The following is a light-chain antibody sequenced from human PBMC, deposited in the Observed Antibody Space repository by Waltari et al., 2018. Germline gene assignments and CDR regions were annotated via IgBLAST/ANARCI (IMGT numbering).Light chain of an antibody. CDR3: QQSYRTPFT. CDR2: AVS. Sequence: DIQMTQSPSSLSASVGDRVTITCRASQSISTYLNWYQQKPGKAPKLLISAVSNLQSGVPSRFTGSGSGTDFTLTINSLQPEDLATYYCQQSYRTPFTFGPGTKVDI. J-gene: IGKJ3*01. CDR1: QSISTY. V-gene: IGKV1-39*01.